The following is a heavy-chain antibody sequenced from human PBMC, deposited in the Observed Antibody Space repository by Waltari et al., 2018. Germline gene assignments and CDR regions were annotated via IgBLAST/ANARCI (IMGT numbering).Heavy chain of an antibody. J-gene: IGHJ4*02. CDR1: GGSFSGYY. Sequence: QVQLQQWGAGLLKPSETLSLTRAVYGGSFSGYYWSWIRQPPGKGLEWIGEINHSGSTNYNPSLKSRVTISVDTSKNQFSLKLSSVTAADTAVYYCARRGYYDSSGYYEEANYFDYWGQGTLVTVSS. CDR3: ARRGYYDSSGYYEEANYFDY. V-gene: IGHV4-34*01. CDR2: INHSGST. D-gene: IGHD3-22*01.